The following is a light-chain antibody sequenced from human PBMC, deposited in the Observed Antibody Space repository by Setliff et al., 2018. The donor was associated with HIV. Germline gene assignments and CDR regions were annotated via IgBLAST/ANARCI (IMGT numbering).Light chain of an antibody. V-gene: IGLV2-14*03. CDR2: DNT. J-gene: IGLJ1*01. CDR3: SSYTSSSTYG. CDR1: SSYIGGYNF. Sequence: QSVLTQPASVSGSPGQSITISCTGTSSYIGGYNFVSWYQHYPGEAPKLIISDNTKRPSGVSDRFSASKSGNTASLTISGLRAEDEADYYCSSYTSSSTYGFGLGTKVTVL.